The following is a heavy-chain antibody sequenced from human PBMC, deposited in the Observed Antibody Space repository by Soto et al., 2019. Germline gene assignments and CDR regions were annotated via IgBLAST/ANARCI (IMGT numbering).Heavy chain of an antibody. CDR3: ASAGSVNEYMWETHF. J-gene: IGHJ4*02. V-gene: IGHV3-23*01. Sequence: PGGSPRLSCAASGVTLRNYAMTWVRQAPGKGLEWVSAIRGGQGATFYADSVRGRFTISRDNSRNTLYLQMNSLRAEDTAIYYCASAGSVNEYMWETHFWGQGTPVTVPS. CDR1: GVTLRNYA. D-gene: IGHD1-26*01. CDR2: IRGGQGAT.